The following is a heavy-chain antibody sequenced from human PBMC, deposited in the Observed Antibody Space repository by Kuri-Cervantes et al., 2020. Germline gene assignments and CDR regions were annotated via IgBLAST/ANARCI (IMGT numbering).Heavy chain of an antibody. CDR3: ARGGYCSGGSCLFDY. D-gene: IGHD2-15*01. V-gene: IGHV1-2*04. CDR1: GYTFTGYY. Sequence: ASVKVSCKASGYTFTGYYMHWVRQAPGQGLEWMGWINPNSGGTNYAQKFQGWVTMTRNTSISTAYMELSSLRSEDTAVYYCARGGYCSGGSCLFDYWGQGTLVTVSS. CDR2: INPNSGGT. J-gene: IGHJ4*02.